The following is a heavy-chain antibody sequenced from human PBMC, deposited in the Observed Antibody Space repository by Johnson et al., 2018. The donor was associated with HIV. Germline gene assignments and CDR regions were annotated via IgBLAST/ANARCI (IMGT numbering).Heavy chain of an antibody. J-gene: IGHJ3*02. V-gene: IGHV3-30*04. D-gene: IGHD6-13*01. CDR3: ARLDHYPSSWYLTYAFDI. CDR2: ISYDGSNK. Sequence: VQLVESGGGVVRPGRSLRLSCAASGFTFSSYAMHWVRQAPGKGLEWVAVISYDGSNKYYADSVKGRFTISRDNSKNTLYLQMNSLRAEDTAVYYCARLDHYPSSWYLTYAFDIWGQGTMVTISS. CDR1: GFTFSSYA.